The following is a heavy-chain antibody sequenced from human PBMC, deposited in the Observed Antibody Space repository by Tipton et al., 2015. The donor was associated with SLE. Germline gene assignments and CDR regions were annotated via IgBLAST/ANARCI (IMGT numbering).Heavy chain of an antibody. CDR3: ARGHIGWGFDP. CDR2: IYYSGST. CDR1: GGSISSGGYS. V-gene: IGHV4-30-2*03. Sequence: TLSLTCAVSGGSISSGGYSWSWIRQPPGKGLEWIGSIYYSGSTYYNPSLKSRVTISVDTSKNQFSLKLSSVTAADTAVYYCARGHIGWGFDPWGQGTLVTVSS. D-gene: IGHD1-26*01. J-gene: IGHJ5*02.